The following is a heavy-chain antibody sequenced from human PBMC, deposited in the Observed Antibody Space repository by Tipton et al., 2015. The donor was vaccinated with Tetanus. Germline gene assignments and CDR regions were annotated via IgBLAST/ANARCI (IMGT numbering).Heavy chain of an antibody. Sequence: TLSLTCSVSGDSINSGDYYWSWIRQPPGKGLEWIGYIYYSGSTYYNPSLKSRVTISIDTSKNQFSLRLSSVTAADTAEYYCSSPPGNRYLAFFDYWGRGTLVTVSP. J-gene: IGHJ4*02. CDR2: IYYSGST. D-gene: IGHD3-3*02. CDR1: GDSINSGDYY. CDR3: SSPPGNRYLAFFDY. V-gene: IGHV4-30-4*01.